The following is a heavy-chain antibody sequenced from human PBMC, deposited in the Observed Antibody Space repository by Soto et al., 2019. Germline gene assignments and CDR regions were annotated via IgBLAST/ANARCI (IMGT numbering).Heavy chain of an antibody. J-gene: IGHJ3*02. CDR1: GGTFSSYA. CDR2: IIPIFGTA. Sequence: GASVKVSCKASGGTFSSYAISWVRQAPGQGLEWMGGIIPIFGTANYAQKFQGRVTITAGESTSTAYMELSSLRSEDTAVYYCARTIVPNDAFDIWGQGTMVTVSS. V-gene: IGHV1-69*13. CDR3: ARTIVPNDAFDI. D-gene: IGHD1-26*01.